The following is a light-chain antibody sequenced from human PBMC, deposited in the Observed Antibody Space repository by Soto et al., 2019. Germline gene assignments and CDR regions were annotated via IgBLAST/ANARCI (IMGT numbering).Light chain of an antibody. Sequence: DLQMTQSPYTLSASVGDRVTITCRASQSISGWLAWYQQKPGKAPKLLIYDASSLESGVPSRFSGSGSGTEFTLTISRLQPDDFATYYCQQYNSYSVNAFGQGTKLEIK. CDR1: QSISGW. CDR3: QQYNSYSVNA. J-gene: IGKJ2*01. CDR2: DAS. V-gene: IGKV1-5*01.